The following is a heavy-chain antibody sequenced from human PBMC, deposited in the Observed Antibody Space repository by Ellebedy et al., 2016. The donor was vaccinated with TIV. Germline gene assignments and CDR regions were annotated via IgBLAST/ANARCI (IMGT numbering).Heavy chain of an antibody. D-gene: IGHD4-17*01. J-gene: IGHJ6*02. CDR3: ARDGEGFVYYGMDV. V-gene: IGHV3-30*03. CDR2: ISYDGYNE. CDR1: GFTFSSYG. Sequence: GGSLRLXXAASGFTFSSYGMHWVRQAPGKGLEWVAVISYDGYNEYYADSVRGRFTISRDNSKNTLYLQMNCLRAEDTALYYCARDGEGFVYYGMDVWGQGTTVTVSS.